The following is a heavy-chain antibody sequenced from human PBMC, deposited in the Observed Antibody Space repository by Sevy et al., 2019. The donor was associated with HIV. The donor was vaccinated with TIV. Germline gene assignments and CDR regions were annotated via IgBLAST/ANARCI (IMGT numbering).Heavy chain of an antibody. CDR2: ISGRGGRT. D-gene: IGHD3-22*01. J-gene: IGHJ4*02. V-gene: IGHV3-23*01. Sequence: GGSLRLSCADSGVTFSSYAMSWVRQAPGKGLEWVSTISGRGGRTYYAGAGKGRFTISRHNSKKMVYLQMNSLRAEDTAVYYCAKDSGISAQIVVALRYWGQGTQVTVSS. CDR1: GVTFSSYA. CDR3: AKDSGISAQIVVALRY.